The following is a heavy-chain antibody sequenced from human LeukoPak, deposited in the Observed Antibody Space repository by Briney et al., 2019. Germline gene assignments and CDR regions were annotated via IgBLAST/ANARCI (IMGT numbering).Heavy chain of an antibody. Sequence: PGRSLRLSCEDSGFTFSSYAVHWVRQAPGKGLEWVAVISSDGNQKYYADSVKGRFALSRDNSKSTLYLQMNSLRVEDTALYYCAGYYDFWSTFYHFYYMDVWGKGTSVTVSS. CDR2: ISSDGNQK. CDR1: GFTFSSYA. J-gene: IGHJ6*03. V-gene: IGHV3-30*09. CDR3: AGYYDFWSTFYHFYYMDV. D-gene: IGHD3-3*01.